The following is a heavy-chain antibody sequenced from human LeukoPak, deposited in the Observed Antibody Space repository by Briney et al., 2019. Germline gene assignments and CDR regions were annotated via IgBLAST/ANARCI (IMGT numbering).Heavy chain of an antibody. D-gene: IGHD5-24*01. CDR2: IIPIFGTA. CDR3: ARASSKEMATIGFDY. CDR1: GGSFSSYA. Sequence: GSSVKVSCKASGGSFSSYAISWVRQAPGQWLEWMGGIIPIFGTANYAQKFQGRVTITTDESTSTAYMELSSLRSEDTAVYYCARASSKEMATIGFDYWGQGTLVTVSS. J-gene: IGHJ4*02. V-gene: IGHV1-69*05.